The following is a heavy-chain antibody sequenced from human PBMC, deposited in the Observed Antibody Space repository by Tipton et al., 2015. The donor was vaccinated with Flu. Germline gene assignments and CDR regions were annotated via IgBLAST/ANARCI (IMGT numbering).Heavy chain of an antibody. CDR1: GFTFSSYD. J-gene: IGHJ6*02. D-gene: IGHD1/OR15-1a*01. V-gene: IGHV3-13*01. CDR2: INTGGNT. CDR3: ARAGNNYYGMDV. Sequence: GSLRLSCVASGFTFSSYDMHWVRQATGKGLEWVSAINTGGNTFYPDSVKSRFTISRENTKNSLYLQLNSLRAGDTAVYYCARAGNNYYGMDVWGQGTTVTVPS.